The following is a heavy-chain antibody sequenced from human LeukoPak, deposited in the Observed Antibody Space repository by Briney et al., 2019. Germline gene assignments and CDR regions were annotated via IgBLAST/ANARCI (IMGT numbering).Heavy chain of an antibody. J-gene: IGHJ4*02. CDR2: IWYDGSNK. V-gene: IGHV3-33*06. D-gene: IGHD4-23*01. CDR3: AKTTVVR. Sequence: GRSLRLSCAASGFTFSSYGMHWVRQAPGKGLEWVAVIWYDGSNKYYADPVKGRFTISRDNSKNTLYLQMNSLRAEDTAVYYCAKTTVVRWGQGTLVTVSS. CDR1: GFTFSSYG.